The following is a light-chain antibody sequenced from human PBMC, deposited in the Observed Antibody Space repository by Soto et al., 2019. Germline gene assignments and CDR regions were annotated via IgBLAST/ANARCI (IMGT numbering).Light chain of an antibody. Sequence: DIQMTQSPSSLSAPVGDIVTITCRASQGISNYLAWYQQKPGKVPKLLIYAASTLQSGVQSRFSGSGSGTDFTLTITSLQPEDFATYYCQNYNSAPFTFGPGTKVDIK. J-gene: IGKJ3*01. CDR2: AAS. CDR1: QGISNY. V-gene: IGKV1-27*01. CDR3: QNYNSAPFT.